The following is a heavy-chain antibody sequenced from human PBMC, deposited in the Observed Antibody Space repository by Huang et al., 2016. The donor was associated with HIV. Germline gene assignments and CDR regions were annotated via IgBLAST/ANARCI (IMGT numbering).Heavy chain of an antibody. Sequence: QVHLVQSGAEVKKPGASVKVSCKASGYTFTNYDINWVRQAPGRGLEWMGWRNPNQGKTGLAQSFQGRVTMTRKTSITTAYMELTSLTSEDTAVYYCARSAYGDLDYWGLGTLVIVSS. CDR2: RNPNQGKT. CDR1: GYTFTNYD. D-gene: IGHD4-17*01. V-gene: IGHV1-8*02. J-gene: IGHJ4*02. CDR3: ARSAYGDLDY.